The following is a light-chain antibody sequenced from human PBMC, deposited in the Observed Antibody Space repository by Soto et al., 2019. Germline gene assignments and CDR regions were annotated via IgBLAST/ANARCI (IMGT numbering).Light chain of an antibody. CDR3: ATWDDSLNARGV. V-gene: IGLV1-44*01. CDR2: NSS. CDR1: RSNIGNNA. J-gene: IGLJ3*02. Sequence: QSVLTQPPSASGTPGQRVTISCSGSRSNIGNNAVTWYHQFPGTAPKLLIYNSSQRPSGVPDRFSGSKSGTSASLAISGLQSEDEADYYCATWDDSLNARGVFGGGTQLTVL.